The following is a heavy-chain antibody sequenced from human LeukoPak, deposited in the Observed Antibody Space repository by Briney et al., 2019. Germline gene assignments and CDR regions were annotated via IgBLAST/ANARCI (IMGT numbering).Heavy chain of an antibody. D-gene: IGHD4-17*01. CDR3: AKKNIDYGDYEGAFDI. CDR2: ISYDGSNK. J-gene: IGHJ3*02. Sequence: GRSLRLSCAASGFTFSSYGMHWVRQAPGKGLEWVAVISYDGSNKYYADSVKGRFTISRDNSKNTLYLQMNSLRAEDTAVYYCAKKNIDYGDYEGAFDIWGQGTMVTVFS. CDR1: GFTFSSYG. V-gene: IGHV3-30*18.